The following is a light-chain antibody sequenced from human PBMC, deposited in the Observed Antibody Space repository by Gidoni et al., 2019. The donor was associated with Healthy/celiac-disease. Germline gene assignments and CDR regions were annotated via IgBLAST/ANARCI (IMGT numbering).Light chain of an antibody. J-gene: IGLJ2*01. Sequence: SSELTQDPAVSVALGQTVRITCPGASCRSYYASWYQPKPGQAPVLVIYGKNNRPSGIPDRFSGSSSGNTASLTITGAQAEDEADYYCNSRDSSGNHLVFGGGTKLTVL. CDR2: GKN. V-gene: IGLV3-19*01. CDR3: NSRDSSGNHLV. CDR1: SCRSYY.